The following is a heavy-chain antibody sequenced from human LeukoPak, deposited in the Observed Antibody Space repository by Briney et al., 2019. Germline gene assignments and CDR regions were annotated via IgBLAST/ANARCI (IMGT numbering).Heavy chain of an antibody. CDR2: IRYDGSNK. J-gene: IGHJ4*02. Sequence: GGSLRLSCAASGFTFITYGMHWVRQAPGKGLEWVAFIRYDGSNKYYADSVKGRCTISRDNSKNTLYLQMNSLRAEDTAVYYCARGSYYYDSSGLEFDYWGQGTLVTVSS. CDR3: ARGSYYYDSSGLEFDY. CDR1: GFTFITYG. V-gene: IGHV3-30*02. D-gene: IGHD3-22*01.